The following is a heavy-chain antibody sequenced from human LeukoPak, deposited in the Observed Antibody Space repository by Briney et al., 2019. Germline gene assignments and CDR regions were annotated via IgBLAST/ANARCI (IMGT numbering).Heavy chain of an antibody. CDR1: GYTFTSYD. V-gene: IGHV1-8*01. CDR2: MNPNSGNT. Sequence: GASVKVSCKASGYTFTSYDINWVRQATGQGLEWMGWMNPNSGNTGYAQKFQGRVTMTRDTSISTAYMELSRLRSDDTAVYYCARVSGSLGYCSSTSCYNWFDPWGQGTLVTVSS. J-gene: IGHJ5*02. CDR3: ARVSGSLGYCSSTSCYNWFDP. D-gene: IGHD2-2*01.